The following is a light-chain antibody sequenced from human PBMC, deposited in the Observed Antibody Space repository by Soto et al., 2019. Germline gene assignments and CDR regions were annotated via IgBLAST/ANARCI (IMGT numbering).Light chain of an antibody. CDR3: QKYNGALRS. CDR1: TGISNY. J-gene: IGKJ4*01. V-gene: IGKV1-27*01. Sequence: DIQMTQSPSSLSASVGDRVTITCRTSTGISNYLAWYQQKPGKVPKLLIYATSTLQSGVPSRFSGSGYGTDFTLTISRLQPEDGATYYCQKYNGALRSFGGGTKVEIK. CDR2: ATS.